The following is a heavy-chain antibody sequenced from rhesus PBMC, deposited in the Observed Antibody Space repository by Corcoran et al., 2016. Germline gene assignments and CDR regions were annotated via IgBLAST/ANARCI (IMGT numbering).Heavy chain of an antibody. Sequence: QVQLQESGPGLVKPSETLSLTCAVSGGSISASSYWSWIRQPPGKGLEWFGYSYGSGGSTYYNPSLKSRVTISTDTSKNQFSLKLSSVTAADTAVYYCARERPLYSSWSVVLDSWGQGVVVTVSS. CDR2: SYGSGGST. CDR3: ARERPLYSSWSVVLDS. CDR1: GGSISASSY. V-gene: IGHV4S7*01. J-gene: IGHJ6*01. D-gene: IGHD6-13*01.